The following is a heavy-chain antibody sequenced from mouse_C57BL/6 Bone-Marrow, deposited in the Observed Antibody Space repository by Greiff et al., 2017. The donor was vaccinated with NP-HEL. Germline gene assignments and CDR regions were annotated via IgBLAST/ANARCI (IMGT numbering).Heavy chain of an antibody. Sequence: EVQLQQSGPELVKPGASVKISCKASGYTFTDYYMNWVKQSHGKSLEWIGEINPNNGGTSYNQKFKGKATLTVDKASSTAYMELRSLTSEDSAVYYCAIASYEYDRTGFAYWGQGTLVAVS. CDR2: INPNNGGT. CDR1: GYTFTDYY. D-gene: IGHD2-4*01. J-gene: IGHJ3*01. V-gene: IGHV1-26*01. CDR3: AIASYEYDRTGFAY.